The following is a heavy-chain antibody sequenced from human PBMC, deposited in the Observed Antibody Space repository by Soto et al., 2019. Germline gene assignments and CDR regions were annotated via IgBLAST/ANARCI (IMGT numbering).Heavy chain of an antibody. CDR1: GGTFSSYT. CDR2: IIPILGIA. J-gene: IGHJ5*02. D-gene: IGHD6-13*01. V-gene: IGHV1-69*04. Sequence: SVKVSCKASGGTFSSYTISWVRQAPGQGLEWMGRIIPILGIANYAQKFQGRVTITADKSTSTAYMELSSLRSEDTAVYYCARDRVAAADWFDPWGQGTLVTVSS. CDR3: ARDRVAAADWFDP.